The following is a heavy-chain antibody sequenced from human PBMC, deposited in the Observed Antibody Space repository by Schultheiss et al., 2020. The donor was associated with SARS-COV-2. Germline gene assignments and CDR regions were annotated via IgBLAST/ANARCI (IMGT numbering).Heavy chain of an antibody. Sequence: SQTLSLTCAVSGGSISRSNWWSWVRQPPGKGLEWIGEIDHSGSPNYNPSLKRRVTISLDTSNNHFSLKLSSVTAADTAVYYCARHRDGYKLGYYYYGMDVWGQGTTVTVSS. CDR1: GGSISRSNW. J-gene: IGHJ6*02. D-gene: IGHD5-24*01. V-gene: IGHV4-4*02. CDR3: ARHRDGYKLGYYYYGMDV. CDR2: IDHSGSP.